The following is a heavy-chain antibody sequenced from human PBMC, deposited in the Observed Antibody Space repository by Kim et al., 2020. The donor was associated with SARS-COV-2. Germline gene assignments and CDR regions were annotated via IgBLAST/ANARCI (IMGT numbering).Heavy chain of an antibody. Sequence: SETLSLTCAVYGGSFSGYYWSWIRQPPGKGLEWIGEINHSGSTNYNPSLKSRVTISVDTSKNQFSLKLSSVTAADTAVYYCARGPYCSSTSCHTPVDYWG. CDR2: INHSGST. D-gene: IGHD2-2*02. J-gene: IGHJ4*01. CDR1: GGSFSGYY. CDR3: ARGPYCSSTSCHTPVDY. V-gene: IGHV4-34*01.